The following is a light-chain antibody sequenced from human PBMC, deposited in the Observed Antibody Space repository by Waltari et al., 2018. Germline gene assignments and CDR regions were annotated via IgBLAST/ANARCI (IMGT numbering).Light chain of an antibody. CDR2: GAS. Sequence: LMTQSPATLSVSPGERATLSCRASQSISRNLAWYQQKPGQAPRLLIYGASTRAPGVPARFSGSGCGTEFTLSISSLQSEDFAVYYCQQYNNWRTFGQGTKLEI. J-gene: IGKJ2*01. CDR1: QSISRN. CDR3: QQYNNWRT. V-gene: IGKV3-15*01.